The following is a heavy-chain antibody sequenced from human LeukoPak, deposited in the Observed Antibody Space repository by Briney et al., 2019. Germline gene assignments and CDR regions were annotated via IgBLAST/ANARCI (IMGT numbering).Heavy chain of an antibody. J-gene: IGHJ6*03. Sequence: ASVKVSCKASGYTFTSYGISWVRQAPGQGLEWMGWISAYNGNTNYAQKLQGRVTMTTDTSTSTAYMELRSLRSDDTAVYYCARDLGGFGEMDYMDVWGKGTTVTISS. D-gene: IGHD3-10*01. V-gene: IGHV1-18*01. CDR1: GYTFTSYG. CDR3: ARDLGGFGEMDYMDV. CDR2: ISAYNGNT.